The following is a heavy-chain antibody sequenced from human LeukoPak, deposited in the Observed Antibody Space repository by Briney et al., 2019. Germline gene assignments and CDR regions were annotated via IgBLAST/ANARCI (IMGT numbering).Heavy chain of an antibody. J-gene: IGHJ4*02. CDR1: GGSISSDY. CDR3: ARLSGYSSGHYYSDY. D-gene: IGHD3-22*01. V-gene: IGHV4-59*01. CDR2: IYYRGST. Sequence: SEPLSLTCTVSGGSISSDYWSWIRQPPGKGLEWIGYIYYRGSTNYNPSLKSRVTISIDTSKNQFSLKLSSVTAADTAVYYCARLSGYSSGHYYSDYWGQGTLVTVSS.